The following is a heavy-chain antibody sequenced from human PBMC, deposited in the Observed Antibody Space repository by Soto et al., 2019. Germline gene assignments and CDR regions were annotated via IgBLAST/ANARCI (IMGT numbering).Heavy chain of an antibody. CDR3: AKYRRSVFYFDAFDI. CDR1: GFAFSAFG. D-gene: IGHD3-22*01. Sequence: HLVESGGGVVQPGGSLRLSCAASGFAFSAFGMQWVRQTPAKGLEWVAVISYDGVNKTYPDSVKGRFTVSRDNSKNTLYLQMSTLTVDDTAVYYCAKYRRSVFYFDAFDIWGQGTLVAVSS. CDR2: ISYDGVNK. V-gene: IGHV3-30*18. J-gene: IGHJ3*02.